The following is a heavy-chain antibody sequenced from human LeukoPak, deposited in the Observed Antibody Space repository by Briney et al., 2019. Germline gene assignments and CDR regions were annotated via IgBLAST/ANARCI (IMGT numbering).Heavy chain of an antibody. J-gene: IGHJ4*02. CDR2: ISSRSRNI. Sequence: GGSLRLSCAASGFTFSRYSMNWVRQAAGKGLEGVSYISSRSRNIYYADSVKGRFTISRDNAKNSLYLQMNSLRAEDTAVYYCARVEGITASSPTTLDYWGQGTLVTVSS. CDR3: ARVEGITASSPTTLDY. CDR1: GFTFSRYS. D-gene: IGHD2-15*01. V-gene: IGHV3-48*01.